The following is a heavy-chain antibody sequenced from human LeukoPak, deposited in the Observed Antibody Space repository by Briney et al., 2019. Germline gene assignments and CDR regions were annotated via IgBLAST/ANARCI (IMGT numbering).Heavy chain of an antibody. Sequence: PGGSLRLSCAASGFTFSSYGMHWVRQAPGKGLEWVAVISYDGSNKYYADSVKGRFTISRDNSKNTLYLQMNSLRAEDTAVYYCTKDPYYYGSGSYPRFDYWGQGTLVTVSS. J-gene: IGHJ4*02. CDR2: ISYDGSNK. CDR3: TKDPYYYGSGSYPRFDY. D-gene: IGHD3-10*01. V-gene: IGHV3-30*18. CDR1: GFTFSSYG.